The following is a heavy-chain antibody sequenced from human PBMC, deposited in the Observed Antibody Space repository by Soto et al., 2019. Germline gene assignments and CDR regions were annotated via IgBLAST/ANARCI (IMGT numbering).Heavy chain of an antibody. Sequence: VGSMRLSCTASGFAFMTYGMNCVRQAPGKGLGWVGNINDRGSNTVYADSVKGRFTISRDNSSNTMTLQMNTLRADDTAIYYSAKAAASAGSPRYYAMDVWGQGTTVTVSS. CDR1: GFAFMTYG. D-gene: IGHD6-13*01. CDR2: INDRGSNT. V-gene: IGHV3-23*01. J-gene: IGHJ6*02. CDR3: AKAAASAGSPRYYAMDV.